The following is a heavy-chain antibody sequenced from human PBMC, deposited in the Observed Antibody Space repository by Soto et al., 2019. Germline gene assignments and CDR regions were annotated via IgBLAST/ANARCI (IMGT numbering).Heavy chain of an antibody. CDR2: IYTSGST. D-gene: IGHD5-18*01. Sequence: SETLSLTCTVSGGSISSYYWSWIRQPAGKGLEWIGRIYTSGSTNYNPSLKSRVTMSVDTSTNQFSLKLGSVTAADTAVYYCARDVQSGYTYGYDWIDPWGQGTLVTVS. CDR1: GGSISSYY. CDR3: ARDVQSGYTYGYDWIDP. J-gene: IGHJ5*02. V-gene: IGHV4-4*07.